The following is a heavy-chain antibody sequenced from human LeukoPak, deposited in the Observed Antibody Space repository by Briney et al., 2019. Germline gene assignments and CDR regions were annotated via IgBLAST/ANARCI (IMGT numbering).Heavy chain of an antibody. Sequence: KPSETLSLTCTVSGGSISSYYWSWIRQPPGKGLEWIGYIYYSGSTNYNPSLKSRVTISVDTSKNQFSLKLSSVTAADTAVYYCARFRDGYNANYFDYWGQGTLVTVSS. J-gene: IGHJ4*02. CDR2: IYYSGST. D-gene: IGHD5-24*01. V-gene: IGHV4-59*08. CDR3: ARFRDGYNANYFDY. CDR1: GGSISSYY.